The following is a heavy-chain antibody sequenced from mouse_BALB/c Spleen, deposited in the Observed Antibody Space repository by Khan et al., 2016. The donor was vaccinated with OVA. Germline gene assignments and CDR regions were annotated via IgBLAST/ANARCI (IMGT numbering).Heavy chain of an antibody. CDR1: EFTFSSYT. CDR3: TRDGNYAHWFFDV. V-gene: IGHV5-6-4*01. J-gene: IGHJ1*01. Sequence: EVELVESGGGLVKPGGSLKLSCAASEFTFSSYTLSWVRQTPEKRLEWVATISSGATYTYXPDSVKGRFTISRDNAKNTLYLQMSSLKSEDTAMYYCTRDGNYAHWFFDVWGAGTTVTVSS. D-gene: IGHD2-1*01. CDR2: ISSGATYT.